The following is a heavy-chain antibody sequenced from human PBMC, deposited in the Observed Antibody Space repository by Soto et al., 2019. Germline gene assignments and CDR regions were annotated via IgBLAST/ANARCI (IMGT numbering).Heavy chain of an antibody. D-gene: IGHD6-6*01. V-gene: IGHV4-59*01. CDR1: GGSISSYY. J-gene: IGHJ4*02. Sequence: SETLSLTCTVSGGSISSYYWSWIRQPPGKGLEWIGYIYYSGSTNYNPSLKSRVTISVDTSKNQFSLKLSSVTAADTAVYYCASQGGSIAARPGSFDYWGQGTLVTVSS. CDR2: IYYSGST. CDR3: ASQGGSIAARPGSFDY.